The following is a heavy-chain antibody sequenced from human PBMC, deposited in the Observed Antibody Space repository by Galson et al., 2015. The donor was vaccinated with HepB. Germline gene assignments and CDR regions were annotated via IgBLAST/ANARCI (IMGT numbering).Heavy chain of an antibody. CDR1: GDSVSSNSAA. Sequence: SAISGDSVSSNSAAWNWIRQSPSRGLEWLGRTYYRSKWYYDYAVSVRSRITINPDISRNQFSLQLYSVTPEDTAVYYCARNVYYDTSGYYYKPGWVDPWGQGTLVTVSS. D-gene: IGHD3-22*01. J-gene: IGHJ5*02. CDR3: ARNVYYDTSGYYYKPGWVDP. V-gene: IGHV6-1*01. CDR2: TYYRSKWYY.